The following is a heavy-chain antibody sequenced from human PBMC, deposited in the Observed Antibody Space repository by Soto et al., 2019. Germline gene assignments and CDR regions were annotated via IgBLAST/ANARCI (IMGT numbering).Heavy chain of an antibody. J-gene: IGHJ1*01. Sequence: ASVKVSCKAPRYIFTAYFMPWVRQAPGQGLEWMGWINPNNGATHYGLSFQGRVTMTRDTSISTAYMELRSLRSDDTAVYYCARGPHSSSWSRLFQHWGRGSLVTVSS. D-gene: IGHD6-13*01. CDR2: INPNNGAT. CDR3: ARGPHSSSWSRLFQH. CDR1: RYIFTAYF. V-gene: IGHV1-2*02.